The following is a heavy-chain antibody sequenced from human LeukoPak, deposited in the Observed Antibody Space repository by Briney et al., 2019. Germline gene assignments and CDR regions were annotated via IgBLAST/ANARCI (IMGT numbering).Heavy chain of an antibody. V-gene: IGHV3-21*01. Sequence: PGGSPRLSCAASRFTFSSYSMSSGRQTPGKGLEWGSSISSSSSYIYYADSVKGRFTISRDNAKNSLYLQMNSLRAEDTAVYYCARPEAYGDYGWGQGTLVTVSS. CDR1: RFTFSSYS. CDR2: ISSSSSYI. J-gene: IGHJ4*02. CDR3: ARPEAYGDYG. D-gene: IGHD4-17*01.